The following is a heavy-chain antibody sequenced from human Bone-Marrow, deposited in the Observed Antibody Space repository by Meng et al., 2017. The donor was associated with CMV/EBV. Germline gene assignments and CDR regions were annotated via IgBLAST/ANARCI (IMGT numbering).Heavy chain of an antibody. CDR2: INPNSGDT. D-gene: IGHD4-17*01. CDR3: TRDAHLTTVTPNWFDP. Sequence: VPLVRSAVEMGKPGASVKVSCNAAGDTFTDYYMHWVRPAPGQGLEWMGCINPNSGDTNYAQTFQGRVTMTRDTSISTAYMELSRLRSDDTAVYYCTRDAHLTTVTPNWFDPWGQGTLVTVSS. V-gene: IGHV1-2*02. J-gene: IGHJ5*02. CDR1: GDTFTDYY.